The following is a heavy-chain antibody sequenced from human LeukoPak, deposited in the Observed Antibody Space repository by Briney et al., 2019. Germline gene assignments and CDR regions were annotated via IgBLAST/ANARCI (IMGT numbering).Heavy chain of an antibody. D-gene: IGHD3-22*01. J-gene: IGHJ3*02. CDR2: INHSGST. CDR1: GYSISSGYY. CDR3: ARDDYYDSSGYTDAFDI. V-gene: IGHV4-38-2*02. Sequence: SETLSLTCTVSGYSISSGYYWGWIRQPPGKGLEWIGSINHSGSTYYNPSLKSRVTISVDTSKNQFSLKLSSVTAADTAVYYCARDDYYDSSGYTDAFDIWGQGTMVTVSS.